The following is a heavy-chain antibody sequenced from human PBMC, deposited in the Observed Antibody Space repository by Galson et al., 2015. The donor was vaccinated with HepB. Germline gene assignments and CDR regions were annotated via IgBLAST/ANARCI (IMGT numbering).Heavy chain of an antibody. Sequence: TLSLTCTVSGGSISSSSYYWGWIRQPPGKGLEWIGSIYYSGSTYYNPSLKSRVTISVDTSKNQFSLKLSSVTAADTAVYYCARDVDTAMVGLDYWGQGTLVTVSS. D-gene: IGHD5-18*01. V-gene: IGHV4-39*07. CDR2: IYYSGST. CDR3: ARDVDTAMVGLDY. CDR1: GGSISSSSYY. J-gene: IGHJ4*02.